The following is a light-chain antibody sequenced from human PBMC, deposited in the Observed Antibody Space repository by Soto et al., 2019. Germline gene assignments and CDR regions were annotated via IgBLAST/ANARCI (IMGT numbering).Light chain of an antibody. CDR3: LQDHGFPLT. J-gene: IGKJ4*01. V-gene: IGKV1-6*01. CDR2: AAS. Sequence: AIQMTQSPSSLSASVGDRVTITCRATQDIRVDLGWYQQKPGKAPKLLIYAASSLESEVPSRFSVSGSGTDFTLTISSLQPEDFATYFCLQDHGFPLTFGGGTKVEIK. CDR1: QDIRVD.